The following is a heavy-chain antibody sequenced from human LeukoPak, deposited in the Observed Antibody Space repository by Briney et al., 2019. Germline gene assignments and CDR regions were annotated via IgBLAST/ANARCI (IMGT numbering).Heavy chain of an antibody. Sequence: PGGSLRLSCAASGFTFSSSAMSWVRQAPGKGLEWVAFISYDGSNENIADSVKGRFIISRDNSKNTLYLQMNSLRAEDTAVYYCAKGPAPRLGEFSYHALVDYWGQGTLVTVSS. CDR3: AKGPAPRLGEFSYHALVDY. J-gene: IGHJ4*02. V-gene: IGHV3-30*18. CDR2: ISYDGSNE. D-gene: IGHD3-16*02. CDR1: GFTFSSSA.